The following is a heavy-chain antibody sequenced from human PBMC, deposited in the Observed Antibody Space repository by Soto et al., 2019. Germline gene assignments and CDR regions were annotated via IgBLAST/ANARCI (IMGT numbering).Heavy chain of an antibody. CDR3: AKIRVGEHYYYTLDV. D-gene: IGHD3-10*01. Sequence: PSETLSLTCTVSGGSISNYYWSWIRQPPGKGLEWIGSIHYSGTTSYNPSLKSRVTISVDTSKNQFSLKLTLVTAADTAVYFCAKIRVGEHYYYTLDVWGQGTAVTAP. J-gene: IGHJ6*02. V-gene: IGHV4-59*01. CDR1: GGSISNYY. CDR2: IHYSGTT.